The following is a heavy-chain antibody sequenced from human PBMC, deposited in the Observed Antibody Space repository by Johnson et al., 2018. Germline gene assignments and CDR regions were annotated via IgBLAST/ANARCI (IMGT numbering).Heavy chain of an antibody. CDR2: INHSGST. D-gene: IGHD2-2*01. CDR1: GGSFSGYY. J-gene: IGHJ1*01. CDR3: ARDENYCSSTSCYPLAQH. Sequence: QVELRQGGAGLLEPTVTMALSCAVYGGSFSGYYWSWIRQPPGKGLEWIGEINHSGSTNYNPSLKSRVTISLDTSKNQFSLKLNSVTAADTAVYYCARDENYCSSTSCYPLAQHWGQGTLVTVSS. V-gene: IGHV4-34*01.